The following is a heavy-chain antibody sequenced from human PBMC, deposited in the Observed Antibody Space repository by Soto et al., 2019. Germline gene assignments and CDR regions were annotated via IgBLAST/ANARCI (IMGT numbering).Heavy chain of an antibody. CDR2: IYYSGTT. D-gene: IGHD1-26*01. V-gene: IGHV4-28*01. Sequence: SETLSLTCAVSGFSISSSNWWGWVRQPPGKGMEWIGYIYYSGTTYYNPSLKSRVTMSVDTSKNQFSLKLTSVTAVDTAVYYCARREIQGPIDYWGQGTLVTVSS. J-gene: IGHJ4*02. CDR3: ARREIQGPIDY. CDR1: GFSISSSNW.